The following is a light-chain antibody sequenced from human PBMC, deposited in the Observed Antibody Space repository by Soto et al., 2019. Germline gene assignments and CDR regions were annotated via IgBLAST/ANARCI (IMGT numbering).Light chain of an antibody. Sequence: EIVLTQSPGTLSLSPGERATLSCRASQSVSSSYLAWYQQKPGQAPRLLIYGASSRATGIRDRFSGSGSGTDFTLTISRLEPEDFAVYYCQQYGSSGYTFGQGTKLEIK. V-gene: IGKV3-20*01. CDR3: QQYGSSGYT. CDR2: GAS. CDR1: QSVSSSY. J-gene: IGKJ2*01.